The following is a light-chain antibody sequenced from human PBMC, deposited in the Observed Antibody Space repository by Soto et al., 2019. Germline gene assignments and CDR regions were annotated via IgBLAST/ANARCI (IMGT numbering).Light chain of an antibody. Sequence: EIVLTQSPATLSLSPGDRATLSCRASQSVSTYLAWYQQRPGQAPRLLIYGASTRATGIPARFSGSGSGTEFTLTINSLQSEDFAVYYCQQYNNWPITFGQGTRLEIK. J-gene: IGKJ5*01. CDR2: GAS. CDR3: QQYNNWPIT. V-gene: IGKV3-15*01. CDR1: QSVSTY.